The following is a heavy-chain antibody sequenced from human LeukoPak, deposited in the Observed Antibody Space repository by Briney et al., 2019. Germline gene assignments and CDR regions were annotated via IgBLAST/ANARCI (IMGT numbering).Heavy chain of an antibody. CDR2: ISYDGNNG. J-gene: IGHJ4*02. CDR1: GFTFSSYG. Sequence: GRSLRLSCAASGFTFSSYGMHWVRQAPGKGLEWVAVISYDGNNGYYADSVKGRFTISRDNSKNTLYLQMNSLRAEDTAVYYCAKDQQLEPFDYWGQGTLVTVSS. V-gene: IGHV3-30*18. CDR3: AKDQQLEPFDY. D-gene: IGHD1-1*01.